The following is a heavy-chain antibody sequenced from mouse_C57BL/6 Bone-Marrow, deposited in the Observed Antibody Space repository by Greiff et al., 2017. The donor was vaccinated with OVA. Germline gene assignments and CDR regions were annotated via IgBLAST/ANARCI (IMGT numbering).Heavy chain of an antibody. Sequence: VKLVESGTELVKPGASVKLSCKASGYTFTSYWLHWVKQRPGQGLEWIGNINPSNGGTNYNEKFKSKATLTVAQSSSTAYMQLSSLTSEDSAVYYCARKRYYSNYAYFDYWGQGTTLTVSS. CDR2: INPSNGGT. J-gene: IGHJ2*01. CDR3: ARKRYYSNYAYFDY. V-gene: IGHV1-53*01. D-gene: IGHD2-5*01. CDR1: GYTFTSYW.